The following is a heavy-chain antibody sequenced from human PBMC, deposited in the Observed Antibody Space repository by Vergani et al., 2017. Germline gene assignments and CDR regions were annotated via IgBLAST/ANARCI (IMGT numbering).Heavy chain of an antibody. Sequence: QAHLVQSGAEVKKPGASVNVSCEASGYIFTGYYIHWVRQAPGQGLEWMGWINPNGGSHFARRFKGRVTLTADTSISTAYMELRSLRSDDTAVYFCVRDLLGGAGHIDSWGQGTLVTVSS. J-gene: IGHJ4*02. CDR1: GYIFTGYY. D-gene: IGHD3-16*01. CDR2: INPNGGS. V-gene: IGHV1-2*02. CDR3: VRDLLGGAGHIDS.